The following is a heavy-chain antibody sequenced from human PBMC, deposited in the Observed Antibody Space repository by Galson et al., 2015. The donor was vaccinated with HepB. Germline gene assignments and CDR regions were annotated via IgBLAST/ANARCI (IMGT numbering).Heavy chain of an antibody. CDR2: INPNSGGT. CDR1: GYTFTGYY. J-gene: IGHJ4*02. CDR3: ARGMYYDILTGSNTGHDY. Sequence: SVKVSCKASGYTFTGYYMHWVRQAPGQGLEWMGWINPNSGGTNYAQKFQGRVTMTRDTSISTAYMELSRLRSDDTAVYYCARGMYYDILTGSNTGHDYWGQGTLVTVSS. V-gene: IGHV1-2*02. D-gene: IGHD3-9*01.